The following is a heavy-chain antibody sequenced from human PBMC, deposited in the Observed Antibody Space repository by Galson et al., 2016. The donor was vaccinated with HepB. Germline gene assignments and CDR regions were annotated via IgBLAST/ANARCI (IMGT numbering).Heavy chain of an antibody. J-gene: IGHJ4*02. CDR2: INYSGNT. Sequence: ETLSLTCTVSGGSISSRNYYWGWIRQPPGKGLEWIGSINYSGNTYYNPSLKSRVTMSIDTSKNQFSLRLSSVTAADTAVYYCARVAWYQYGSGSYDYWGQGTLVSVSS. V-gene: IGHV4-39*01. D-gene: IGHD3-10*01. CDR3: ARVAWYQYGSGSYDY. CDR1: GGSISSRNYY.